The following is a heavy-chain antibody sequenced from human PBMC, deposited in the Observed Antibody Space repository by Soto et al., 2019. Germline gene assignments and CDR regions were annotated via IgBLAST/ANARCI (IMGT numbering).Heavy chain of an antibody. CDR2: ISYDGSNK. V-gene: IGHV3-30-3*01. Sequence: GGSLRLSCAASGFTFSSYAMHWVRQAPGKGLEWVAVISYDGSNKYYADSVKGRFTISRDNSKNTLYLQMNSLRAEDTAVYYCARDPSSSSSWYYYYYGTDVWGQGTTVTVSS. CDR1: GFTFSSYA. J-gene: IGHJ6*02. D-gene: IGHD6-13*01. CDR3: ARDPSSSSSWYYYYYGTDV.